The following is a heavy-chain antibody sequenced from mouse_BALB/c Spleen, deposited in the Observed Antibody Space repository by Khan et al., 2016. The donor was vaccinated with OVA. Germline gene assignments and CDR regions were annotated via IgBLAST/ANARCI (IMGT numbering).Heavy chain of an antibody. CDR3: TRDRIDY. CDR1: GYTFTTYW. V-gene: IGHV1-7*01. Sequence: QVQLQQPGAELAKPGASVKMSCKASGYTFTTYWMHWVKQRPGQGLEWIGYINPTSGYTDYNEKFKDRATLSADKSSSTAFIQLSSLTSADSAVYYCTRDRIDYWGQGTTLTVSS. CDR2: INPTSGYT. J-gene: IGHJ2*01.